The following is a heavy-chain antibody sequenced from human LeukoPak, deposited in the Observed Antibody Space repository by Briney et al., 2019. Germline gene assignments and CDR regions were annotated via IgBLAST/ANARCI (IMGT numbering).Heavy chain of an antibody. CDR1: NGSISSARYY. D-gene: IGHD3-10*01. CDR3: ARSGQYFYDYYMDV. V-gene: IGHV4-61*02. CDR2: MYISGRT. J-gene: IGHJ6*03. Sequence: SETLSLTCTVSNGSISSARYYWGWIRQSAGKGLEWIGRMYISGRTDYNPSLKSRVTMSVDTSKSQFSLKLSSVSAADTAVYYCARSGQYFYDYYMDVWGKGTTVTISS.